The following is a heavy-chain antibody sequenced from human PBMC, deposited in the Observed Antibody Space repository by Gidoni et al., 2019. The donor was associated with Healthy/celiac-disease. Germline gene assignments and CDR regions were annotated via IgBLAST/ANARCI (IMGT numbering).Heavy chain of an antibody. D-gene: IGHD2-15*01. CDR2: INPNSGGT. J-gene: IGHJ6*02. CDR3: ATQNTGYCSGGSCYSPDYYYYYGMDV. Sequence: QVQLVQSGAEVKKPGASVKVSCKASGYTFTGYYLHWVRQAPGQGLEWMGWINPNSGGTNYAQKFQGRVTMTRDTSISTAYMELSRLRSDDTAVYYCATQNTGYCSGGSCYSPDYYYYYGMDVWGQGTTVTVSS. CDR1: GYTFTGYY. V-gene: IGHV1-2*02.